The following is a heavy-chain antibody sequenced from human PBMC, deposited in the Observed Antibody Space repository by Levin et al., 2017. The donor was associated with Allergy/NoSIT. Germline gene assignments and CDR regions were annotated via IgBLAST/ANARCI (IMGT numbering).Heavy chain of an antibody. CDR1: GFTLDDYA. Sequence: SLKISCAASGFTLDDYAMHWVRQAPGKGLEWVSSISWNSVNIDYAYSVKGRFTLSRDNAKNFLYLQMNSLRAEDTALYYCARASRPVVVVTVIDDAFDIWGQGTMVTVSS. V-gene: IGHV3-9*01. D-gene: IGHD2-21*02. CDR3: ARASRPVVVVTVIDDAFDI. CDR2: ISWNSVNI. J-gene: IGHJ3*02.